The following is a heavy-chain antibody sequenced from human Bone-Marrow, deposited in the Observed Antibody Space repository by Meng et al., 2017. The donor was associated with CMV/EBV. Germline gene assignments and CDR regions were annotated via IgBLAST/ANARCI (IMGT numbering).Heavy chain of an antibody. CDR1: GFTFSDYY. D-gene: IGHD2-15*01. CDR2: ISSSGSTI. Sequence: GESLKISCAASGFTFSDYYMSWIRQAPGKGLEWVSYISSSGSTIYYADSVKGRFTISRDNAKNSLYLQMNSLRAEDTAVYYCARDLGRDNYYYGMDVWGQGTTVTGSS. J-gene: IGHJ6*01. V-gene: IGHV3-11*01. CDR3: ARDLGRDNYYYGMDV.